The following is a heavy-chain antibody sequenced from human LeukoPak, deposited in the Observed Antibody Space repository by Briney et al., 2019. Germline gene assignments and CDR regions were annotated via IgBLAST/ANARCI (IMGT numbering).Heavy chain of an antibody. Sequence: GGSLRLSCAASGFTFSTYPMHWVRQAPGKGLEYVSAISSNGESTYYANSVKGRFTISRDNSKDTLYLHMGSLRVEDMAVYYCARGARFYYYYYMDVWGKGTTVTVSS. J-gene: IGHJ6*03. V-gene: IGHV3-64*01. CDR3: ARGARFYYYYYMDV. D-gene: IGHD5-12*01. CDR2: ISSNGEST. CDR1: GFTFSTYP.